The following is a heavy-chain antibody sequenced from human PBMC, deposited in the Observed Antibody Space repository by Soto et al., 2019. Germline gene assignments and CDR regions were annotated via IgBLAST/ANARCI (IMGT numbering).Heavy chain of an antibody. Sequence: GGSLRLSCAASGFTFSSYWMHWVRQAPGKGLVWVSRINSDGSSTSYADSVKGRFTISRDNAKNTLYLQMNSLRAEDTAVYYCARDRGCSSTSCYAGWFDPWGQGTLVTVSS. CDR3: ARDRGCSSTSCYAGWFDP. CDR2: INSDGSST. CDR1: GFTFSSYW. D-gene: IGHD2-2*01. V-gene: IGHV3-74*01. J-gene: IGHJ5*02.